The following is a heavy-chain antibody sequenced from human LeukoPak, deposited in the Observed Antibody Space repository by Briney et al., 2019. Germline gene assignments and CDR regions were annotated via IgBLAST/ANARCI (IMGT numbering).Heavy chain of an antibody. Sequence: GRSLRLSCAASGFTFSSYAMHWVRQAPGKGLEWVAVIWYDGSNKYYADSVKGRFTISRDNSKNTLYLQMNSLRAEDTAVYYCATDYGSGSYYRYYFDYWGQGTLVTVSS. CDR3: ATDYGSGSYYRYYFDY. D-gene: IGHD3-10*01. CDR2: IWYDGSNK. CDR1: GFTFSSYA. V-gene: IGHV3-33*08. J-gene: IGHJ4*02.